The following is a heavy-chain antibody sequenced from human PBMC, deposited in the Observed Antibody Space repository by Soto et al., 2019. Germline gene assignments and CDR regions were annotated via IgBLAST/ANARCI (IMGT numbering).Heavy chain of an antibody. CDR1: GGSISSINW. Sequence: SETLSLTCTVSGGSISSINWWSWVRQSPGKGLEWIGEIFHTGSANYNPSLKSRVTISLDTSKNQFSLKLSSVTAADTAVYYCARRRDFFDYWGQGTLVTVSS. V-gene: IGHV4-4*02. CDR2: IFHTGSA. CDR3: ARRRDFFDY. D-gene: IGHD3-3*01. J-gene: IGHJ4*02.